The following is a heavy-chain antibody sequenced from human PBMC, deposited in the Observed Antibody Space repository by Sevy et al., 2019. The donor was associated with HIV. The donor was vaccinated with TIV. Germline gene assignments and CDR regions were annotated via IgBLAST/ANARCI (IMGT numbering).Heavy chain of an antibody. Sequence: GGSLRLSCAASGFTFSSYGMHWVRQAPGKGLEWVAVISYDGSNKYYADSVKGRFTISSVNSKNTLYLQMNSLRAEDTAVYYCAKARVTMIVVAWGQGTLVTVSS. CDR2: ISYDGSNK. CDR3: AKARVTMIVVA. D-gene: IGHD3-22*01. V-gene: IGHV3-30*18. CDR1: GFTFSSYG. J-gene: IGHJ5*02.